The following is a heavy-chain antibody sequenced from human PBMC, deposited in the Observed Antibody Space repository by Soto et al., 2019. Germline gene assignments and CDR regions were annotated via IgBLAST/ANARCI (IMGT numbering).Heavy chain of an antibody. CDR1: GFSLSNCG. V-gene: IGHV3-30*18. CDR2: ISYDGSQE. CDR3: AKDLYSSCWCNDFAP. J-gene: IGHJ5*02. D-gene: IGHD6-19*01. Sequence: QVQLVESGGGVFQPGRSLILSCAASGFSLSNCGMHWVRQAPGKGLEWVAMISYDGSQEHFIDYVKGRFTISRDNSKNTLYLQMNSLRPEETAVYYCAKDLYSSCWCNDFAPWGQGTLVTVSS.